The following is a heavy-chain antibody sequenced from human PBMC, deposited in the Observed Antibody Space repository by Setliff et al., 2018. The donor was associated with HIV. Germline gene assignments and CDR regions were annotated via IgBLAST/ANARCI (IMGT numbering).Heavy chain of an antibody. J-gene: IGHJ4*02. CDR3: AGQIAVAGLLDY. V-gene: IGHV4-4*08. CDR1: GDSISTDY. D-gene: IGHD6-19*01. CDR2: IYTSGST. Sequence: LSLTCTVSGDSISTDYWTWIRQPPGKGLEWIGYIYTSGSTNYNPSLKSRVTISVDTSKNQFSLKLSSVTAADTAVYYCAGQIAVAGLLDYWGQGTLVTVSS.